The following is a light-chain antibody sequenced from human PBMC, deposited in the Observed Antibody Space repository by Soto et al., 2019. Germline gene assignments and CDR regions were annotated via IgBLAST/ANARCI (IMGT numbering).Light chain of an antibody. CDR1: QSVSNNY. CDR3: QQYGTSPRM. V-gene: IGKV3-20*01. J-gene: IGKJ1*01. Sequence: EIVLTQSPGTLSLSPGDTAALSCRASQSVSNNYLAWYQQKPGQAPRLLIYGASSRATGIPDRFSGSASGTYSTLTISRLEPDDVAVYYCQQYGTSPRMFGQGTKVEIK. CDR2: GAS.